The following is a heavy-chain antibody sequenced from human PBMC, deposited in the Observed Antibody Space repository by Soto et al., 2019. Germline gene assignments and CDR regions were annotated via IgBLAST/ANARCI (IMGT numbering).Heavy chain of an antibody. J-gene: IGHJ4*02. Sequence: SETLSLTCTVSGDSISSSNYFWGWIRQPPGKGLEWIGTIFYSGSTYYNPSLKSRVTISVDTSKNQFSLRLISVTAADTALYYCVRRYGLLYFDYLGQGSLVTVSS. CDR3: VRRYGLLYFDY. D-gene: IGHD2-15*01. CDR1: GDSISSSNYF. V-gene: IGHV4-39*01. CDR2: IFYSGST.